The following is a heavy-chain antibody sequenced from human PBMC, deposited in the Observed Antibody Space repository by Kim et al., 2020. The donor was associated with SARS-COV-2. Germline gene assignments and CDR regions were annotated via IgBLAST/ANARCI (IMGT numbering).Heavy chain of an antibody. V-gene: IGHV3-23*01. CDR3: AKDFFVYDSSGYFTDY. Sequence: VKGRFTISRDNSKNTLYLQMNSLRAEDTAVYYCAKDFFVYDSSGYFTDYWGQGTLVTVSS. J-gene: IGHJ4*02. D-gene: IGHD3-22*01.